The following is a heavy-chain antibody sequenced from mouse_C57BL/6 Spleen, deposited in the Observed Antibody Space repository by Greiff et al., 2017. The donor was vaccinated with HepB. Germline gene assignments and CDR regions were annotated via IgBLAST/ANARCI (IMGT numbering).Heavy chain of an antibody. J-gene: IGHJ1*03. CDR2: IWSGGST. CDR3: ARGGSRGYFDV. CDR1: GFSFTSYG. Sequence: QVQLQQSGPGLVQPSQSLSITCTVSGFSFTSYGVHWVRQSPGKGLEWLGVIWSGGSTDYNAAFISRLSISKDNSKCQVFFKMNSLQADDTAIYYCARGGSRGYFDVWGTGTTVTVSS. V-gene: IGHV2-2*01.